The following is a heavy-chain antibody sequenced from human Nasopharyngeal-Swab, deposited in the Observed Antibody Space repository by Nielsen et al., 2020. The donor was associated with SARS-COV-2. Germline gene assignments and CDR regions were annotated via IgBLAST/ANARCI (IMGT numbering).Heavy chain of an antibody. J-gene: IGHJ4*02. CDR2: IIPILGIA. CDR3: ARVAQVVADQYYFDY. CDR1: GGTFSSYA. D-gene: IGHD3-22*01. V-gene: IGHV1-69*10. Sequence: SVKVSCRASGGTFSSYAISWVRQAPGQGLEWMGGIIPILGIANYAQKFQGRVTITADKSTSTAYMELSSLRSEDTAVYYCARVAQVVADQYYFDYWGQGTLVTVSS.